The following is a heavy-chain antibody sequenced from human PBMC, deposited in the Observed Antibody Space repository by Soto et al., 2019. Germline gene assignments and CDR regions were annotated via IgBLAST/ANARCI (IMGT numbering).Heavy chain of an antibody. CDR1: GGSFSGYY. CDR3: ARLTFGGVIVLRGYSLWWFDP. V-gene: IGHV4-34*01. J-gene: IGHJ5*02. Sequence: SETLSLTCAVYGGSFSGYYWSWIRQPPGKGLEWIGEINHSGSTNYNPSLKSRVTISVDTSKNQFSLKLSSVTAADTAVYYCARLTFGGVIVLRGYSLWWFDPWGQGTLVTVSS. D-gene: IGHD3-16*02. CDR2: INHSGST.